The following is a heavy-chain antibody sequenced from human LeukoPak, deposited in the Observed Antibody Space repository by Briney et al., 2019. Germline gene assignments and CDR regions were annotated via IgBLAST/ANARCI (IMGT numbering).Heavy chain of an antibody. Sequence: SETLSLTCTVSGGSISSYYWSWIRQPPGKGLEWIGYIYYSGSTNYNPSLKSRVTISVDTSKNQFSLKLSSVTAADTAVYYCARWSGVAAAGGLDVWGQGTTVTVSS. D-gene: IGHD6-13*01. V-gene: IGHV4-59*08. J-gene: IGHJ6*02. CDR2: IYYSGST. CDR3: ARWSGVAAAGGLDV. CDR1: GGSISSYY.